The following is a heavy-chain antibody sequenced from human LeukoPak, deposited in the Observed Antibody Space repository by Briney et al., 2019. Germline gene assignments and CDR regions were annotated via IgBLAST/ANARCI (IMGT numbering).Heavy chain of an antibody. J-gene: IGHJ3*02. CDR2: ISSSGGYT. V-gene: IGHV3-23*01. CDR1: RFTFSSYA. Sequence: GGSLRLSCAASRFTFSSYAMSWVRQAPGKGLEWVSTISSSGGYTYYADSVKGRFTISRDNSKNTLYLQMNSLRAEDTAVYYCARDKGPSDYDLSSVEDAFDIWGQGTMVTVSS. CDR3: ARDKGPSDYDLSSVEDAFDI. D-gene: IGHD3-3*01.